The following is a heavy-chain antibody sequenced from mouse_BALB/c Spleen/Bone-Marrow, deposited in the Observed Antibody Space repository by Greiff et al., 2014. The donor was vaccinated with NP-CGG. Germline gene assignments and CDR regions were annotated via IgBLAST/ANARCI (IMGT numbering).Heavy chain of an antibody. CDR3: ARNYYGSSAY. V-gene: IGHV2-2*02. J-gene: IGHJ3*01. CDR1: GFSLTSYG. Sequence: VQVVESGPGLVQPSQSLSITCTVSGFSLTSYGVHWVRQSPGKGLEWLGVIWSGGSTDYNAAFISRLSISKDNSKSQVFFKMNSLQANDTAIYYCARNYYGSSAYWGQGTLVTVSA. CDR2: IWSGGST. D-gene: IGHD1-1*01.